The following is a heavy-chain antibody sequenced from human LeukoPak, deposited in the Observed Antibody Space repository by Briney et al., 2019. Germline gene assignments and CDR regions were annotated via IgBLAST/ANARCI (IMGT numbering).Heavy chain of an antibody. Sequence: PGGSLRLSCAASGFNFRDHWMDWVRQAPGKGLEWVGHIKTDGSETYYLDSLRGRFSISRDNTNNALYLQMNSLRVEDTAVYYCVKNNGWFPLARWGQGTLATVSP. CDR3: VKNNGWFPLAR. V-gene: IGHV3-7*03. D-gene: IGHD6-19*01. CDR2: IKTDGSET. CDR1: GFNFRDHW. J-gene: IGHJ4*02.